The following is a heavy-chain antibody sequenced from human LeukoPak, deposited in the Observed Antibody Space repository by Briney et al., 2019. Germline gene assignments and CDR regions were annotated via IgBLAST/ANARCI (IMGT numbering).Heavy chain of an antibody. J-gene: IGHJ3*02. CDR2: IYYSGST. CDR1: GASISSSSYN. V-gene: IGHV4-39*01. CDR3: VGHSSGYRLARFDI. D-gene: IGHD3-22*01. Sequence: RPSETLSLTCTVSGASISSSSYNWGWIRQPPGKGLEWIGSIYYSGSTYYSPSLKSRVTISVDTSRNQFSLKLSSVTAADTAVFYRVGHSSGYRLARFDIWGQGTMVTVSS.